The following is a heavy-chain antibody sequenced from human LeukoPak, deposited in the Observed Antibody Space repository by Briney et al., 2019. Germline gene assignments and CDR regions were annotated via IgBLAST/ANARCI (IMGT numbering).Heavy chain of an antibody. CDR2: ISGSGGST. CDR1: GFTFSSYA. J-gene: IGHJ4*02. V-gene: IGHV3-23*01. CDR3: AREGDGYNNFDY. D-gene: IGHD5-24*01. Sequence: GGSLRLSCAASGFTFSSYAMSWVRQAPGKGLEWVSAISGSGGSTYYADSVKGRFTISRDKSKNTLYLQMNSLRVEDTAVYYCAREGDGYNNFDYWGQGTLVTVSS.